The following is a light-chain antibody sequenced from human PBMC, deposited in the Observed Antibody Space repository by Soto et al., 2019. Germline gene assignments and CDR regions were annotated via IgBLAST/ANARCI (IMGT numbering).Light chain of an antibody. CDR1: DDVGGW. V-gene: IGKV1-12*02. J-gene: IGKJ3*01. CDR2: AVS. Sequence: DTHLTQSPSSVSASVGDRVTMTCRASDDVGGWLAWYQQQPGKAPKLLIFAVSTLHSGVPSRFSGTGSGTEFTLTVSNFQPEDFATYCCQQSNRFPFTFGPGTKVEVK. CDR3: QQSNRFPFT.